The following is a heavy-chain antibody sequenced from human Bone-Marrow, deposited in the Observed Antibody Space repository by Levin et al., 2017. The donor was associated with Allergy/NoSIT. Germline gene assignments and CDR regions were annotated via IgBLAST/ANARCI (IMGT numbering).Heavy chain of an antibody. Sequence: SQTLSLTCALSGDSINSGDYSWSWIRQPPWKGLEWIGYIYRSGSTYYNPSLKSRVTISIDRSNNQFSLELTYVTAADTAVYYCARGSRDDTFDIWGQGAIVTVSS. D-gene: IGHD3-10*01. CDR3: ARGSRDDTFDI. CDR2: IYRSGST. CDR1: GDSINSGDYS. V-gene: IGHV4-30-2*01. J-gene: IGHJ3*02.